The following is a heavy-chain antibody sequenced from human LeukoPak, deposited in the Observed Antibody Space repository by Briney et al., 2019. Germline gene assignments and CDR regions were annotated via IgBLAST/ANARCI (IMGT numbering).Heavy chain of an antibody. CDR2: ISGSGGST. V-gene: IGHV3-23*01. Sequence: GGSLRLSCAASGFTFSSYAMSWVRQAPGKGLEWVSAISGSGGSTYYADSVKGRFTIPRDNSKNTLYLQMNSLRAEDTAVYYCAKASRYCSGGSCYGLDYWGQGTLVTVSS. CDR3: AKASRYCSGGSCYGLDY. D-gene: IGHD2-15*01. CDR1: GFTFSSYA. J-gene: IGHJ4*02.